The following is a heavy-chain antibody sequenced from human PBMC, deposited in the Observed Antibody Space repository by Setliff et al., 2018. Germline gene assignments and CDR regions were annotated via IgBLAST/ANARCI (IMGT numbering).Heavy chain of an antibody. CDR1: GYTFTGYY. CDR3: ARDGAWFRAFVM. J-gene: IGHJ3*02. D-gene: IGHD3-9*01. V-gene: IGHV1-2*02. CDR2: INPNSGAT. Sequence: ASVKVSCKAFGYTFTGYYMHWVRQAPGEGLEWMGSINPNSGATDSAQNFKGRVTMTRNTSINMAYMELNRLQYEDTAVYYCARDGAWFRAFVMWGPGAMVTVSS.